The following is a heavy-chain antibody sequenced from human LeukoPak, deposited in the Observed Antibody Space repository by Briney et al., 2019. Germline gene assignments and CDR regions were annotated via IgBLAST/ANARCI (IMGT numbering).Heavy chain of an antibody. CDR3: ARLIGDRTIYDY. CDR2: INQGGSET. CDR1: GFTFRTNW. J-gene: IGHJ4*02. D-gene: IGHD6-6*01. V-gene: IGHV3-7*01. Sequence: GGPLSSSCAASGFTFRTNWLSWFRQAPGKGLQWVASINQGGSETYYVESVKGRFTISRDNAMNSLFLQMNSLRAEDTAVYYCARLIGDRTIYDYWGQGTLVTVSS.